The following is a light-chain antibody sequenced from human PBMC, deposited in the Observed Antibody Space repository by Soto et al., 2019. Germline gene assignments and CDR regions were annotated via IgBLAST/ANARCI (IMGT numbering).Light chain of an antibody. J-gene: IGKJ2*01. Sequence: DIQMTQAPSSLSASVGDRVIITCQASQRISNYLNWFQQRPGKAPKLLIFGASRLQSGVPSRFSGSVSGTDFTLTITSLQPEDFATYSCQQSYSTPYTFGQGTKVDIK. CDR2: GAS. CDR3: QQSYSTPYT. V-gene: IGKV1-39*01. CDR1: QRISNY.